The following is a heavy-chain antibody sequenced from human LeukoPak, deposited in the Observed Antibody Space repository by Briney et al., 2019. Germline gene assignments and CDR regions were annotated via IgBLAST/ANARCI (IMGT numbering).Heavy chain of an antibody. V-gene: IGHV1-69*13. J-gene: IGHJ3*02. CDR3: ASVAPVPAAIFDI. CDR2: IIPIFGTA. CDR1: GGTFSSYA. D-gene: IGHD2-2*02. Sequence: WASVKVSCKASGGTFSSYAISWVRQAPGQGLEWMGGIIPIFGTANYAQKFQGRVTITADESTSTAYMELSSLRSDDTAVYYCASVAPVPAAIFDIWGQGTMVTVSS.